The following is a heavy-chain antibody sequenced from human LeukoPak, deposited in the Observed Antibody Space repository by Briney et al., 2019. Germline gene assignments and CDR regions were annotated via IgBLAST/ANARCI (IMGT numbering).Heavy chain of an antibody. CDR3: ARDSGYDFWSGSTYYLDY. Sequence: GGSLRLSCAASGFTFSSYWMSWVRQAPGKGLEWVANIKQDGSEKYYVDSVKGRFTISRDNAKNSLYLQMNSLRAEDTAVYYCARDSGYDFWSGSTYYLDYWGQGTLVTVSS. J-gene: IGHJ4*02. V-gene: IGHV3-7*01. D-gene: IGHD3-3*01. CDR2: IKQDGSEK. CDR1: GFTFSSYW.